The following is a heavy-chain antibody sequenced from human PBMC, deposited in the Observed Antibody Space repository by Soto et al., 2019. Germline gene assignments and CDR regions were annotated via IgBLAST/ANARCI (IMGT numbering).Heavy chain of an antibody. V-gene: IGHV6-1*01. CDR3: AKDAYYESGSYLGAFDT. J-gene: IGHJ3*02. CDR1: GDSVSSNTAS. CDR2: TYFRSKWYN. Sequence: SQTLSLTCAISGDSVSSNTASWNWIRQSPSRGLEWLGRTYFRSKWYNDYAVSVKSRIIINPDTSNNRFSLQLNSVTPEDTALYYCAKDAYYESGSYLGAFDTWGQGTMVTVSS. D-gene: IGHD3-22*01.